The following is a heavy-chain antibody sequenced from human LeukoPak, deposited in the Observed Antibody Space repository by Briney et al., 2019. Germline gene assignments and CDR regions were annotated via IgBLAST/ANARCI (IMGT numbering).Heavy chain of an antibody. J-gene: IGHJ4*02. CDR2: IKQDGSEK. D-gene: IGHD5-24*01. CDR1: GLTFGSYA. Sequence: PGGSLRLSCTASGLTFGSYAMSWVRQAPGKGLEWVANIKQDGSEKYYADSVKGRFTISRDNPKNLLFLQINSLRVEDTAVYYCARETPRRGETRDGYRWGQGTLVTVSS. V-gene: IGHV3-7*01. CDR3: ARETPRRGETRDGYR.